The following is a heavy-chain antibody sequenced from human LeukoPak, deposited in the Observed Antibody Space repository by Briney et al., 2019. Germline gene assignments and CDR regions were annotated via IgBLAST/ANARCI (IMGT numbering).Heavy chain of an antibody. D-gene: IGHD6-13*01. CDR3: ARDGLAAADYYYYGMDV. CDR1: GFTFSNAW. V-gene: IGHV3-7*01. CDR2: IKQDGSEK. Sequence: GGSLRLSCAASGFTFSNAWMSWVRQAPGKGLEWVANIKQDGSEKYYVDSVKGRFTISRDNAKNSLYLQMNSLRAEDTAVYYCARDGLAAADYYYYGMDVWGQGTTVTVSS. J-gene: IGHJ6*02.